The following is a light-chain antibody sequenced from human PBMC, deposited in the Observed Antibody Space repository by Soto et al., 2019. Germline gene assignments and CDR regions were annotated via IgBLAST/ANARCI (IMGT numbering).Light chain of an antibody. CDR2: EAT. J-gene: IGLJ2*01. Sequence: QSALTQPASVSGSPGQSITISCTGTSSDVGSYNLVSWYQQRPGKAPKLMIYEATKRPSGISNRFSGSKSGNTASLTISGLQAEDEADYYCCSYATTRTIFGGGTKLTVL. V-gene: IGLV2-23*01. CDR3: CSYATTRTI. CDR1: SSDVGSYNL.